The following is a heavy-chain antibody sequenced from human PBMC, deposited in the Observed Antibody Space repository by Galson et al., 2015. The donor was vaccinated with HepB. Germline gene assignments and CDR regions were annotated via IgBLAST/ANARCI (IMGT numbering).Heavy chain of an antibody. CDR1: GFTFSDYY. CDR2: ISNGGTTI. V-gene: IGHV3-11*01. D-gene: IGHD4-23*01. Sequence: SLRLSCAASGFTFSDYYMSWIRQAPGKGLEWVSYISNGGTTIHYADSVKGRFTISRDNAKKSPYLDISSLRAEDTAMYYCARARAYGGSSVRTFDCWGQGILVTVSS. J-gene: IGHJ4*02. CDR3: ARARAYGGSSVRTFDC.